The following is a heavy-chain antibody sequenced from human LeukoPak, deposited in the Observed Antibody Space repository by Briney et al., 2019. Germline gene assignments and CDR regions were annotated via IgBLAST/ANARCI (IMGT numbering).Heavy chain of an antibody. CDR1: GYTFTGYY. CDR3: ARAYGDPRIYYFDY. D-gene: IGHD4-17*01. Sequence: ASVKVSCKASGYTFTGYYMHWVRQAPGQGLEWMGWINPNSGGTNYAQEFQGRVTMTRDTSISTAYMELSRLRSDDTAAYYCARAYGDPRIYYFDYWGQGTLVTVSS. CDR2: INPNSGGT. V-gene: IGHV1-2*02. J-gene: IGHJ4*02.